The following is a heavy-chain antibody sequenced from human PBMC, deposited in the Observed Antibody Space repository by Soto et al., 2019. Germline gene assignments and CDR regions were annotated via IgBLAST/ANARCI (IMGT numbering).Heavy chain of an antibody. Sequence: GESLKIFCKGSGYSFTSYWIGWVREMPGKGLEWMGIIYPGDSDTRYSPSFQGQVTISADKSISTAYLQWSSLKASDTAMYYCVVGATKDMNVYWGQGTLVTVSS. CDR1: GYSFTSYW. CDR3: VVGATKDMNVY. J-gene: IGHJ4*02. D-gene: IGHD1-26*01. V-gene: IGHV5-51*01. CDR2: IYPGDSDT.